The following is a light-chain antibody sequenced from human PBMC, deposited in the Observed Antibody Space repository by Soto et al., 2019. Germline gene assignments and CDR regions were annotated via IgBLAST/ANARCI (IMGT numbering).Light chain of an antibody. CDR1: QSVSSN. V-gene: IGKV3-15*01. J-gene: IGKJ3*01. CDR2: GAS. CDR3: QQFYGTPFT. Sequence: EIVMTQSPATLSVSPGEGATVSCRASQSVSSNLAWYQQKPGQAPRLLIYGASTRATGIPARFSGSGSGTEFTLTISSLQSEDFAVYYCQQFYGTPFTFGPGTKVDVK.